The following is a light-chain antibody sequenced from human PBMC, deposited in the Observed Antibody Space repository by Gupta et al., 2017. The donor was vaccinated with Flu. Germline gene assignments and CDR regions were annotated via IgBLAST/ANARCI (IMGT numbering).Light chain of an antibody. CDR3: QQRSNWHQYMYS. J-gene: IGKJ2*03. CDR2: DAS. CDR1: QSVSSY. V-gene: IGKV3-11*01. Sequence: EIVLTQSPATLSLSPGERATLSCRASQSVSSYLAWYQQKPGQAPRLLIYDASNRATGIPARFSGSGSGTDFTLTISSLEPEDFAVYYCQQRSNWHQYMYSFGQGTKLEIK.